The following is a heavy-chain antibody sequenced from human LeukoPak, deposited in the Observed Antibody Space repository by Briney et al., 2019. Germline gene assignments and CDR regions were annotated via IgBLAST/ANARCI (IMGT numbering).Heavy chain of an antibody. CDR2: IYYSGST. J-gene: IGHJ6*02. Sequence: SETLSLTCTVSGGSISSYYWSWIRPPPGKGLEWIGYIYYSGSTNYNPSLKSRVTISVDTSKNQFSLKLSSVTAADTAVYYCARRPADYSNYYYYYGMDVWGQGTTVTVSS. CDR1: GGSISSYY. D-gene: IGHD4-4*01. V-gene: IGHV4-59*08. CDR3: ARRPADYSNYYYYYGMDV.